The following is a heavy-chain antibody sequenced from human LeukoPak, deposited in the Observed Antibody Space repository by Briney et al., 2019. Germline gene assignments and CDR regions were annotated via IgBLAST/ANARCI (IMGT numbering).Heavy chain of an antibody. CDR1: GGTFSSYA. D-gene: IGHD3-10*01. V-gene: IGHV1-69*13. Sequence: GASVKVSCKASGGTFSSYAISWVRQAPGQGLEWMGGIIPIFGTASYAQKFQGRVTITADESTSTAYMELSSLRSEDTAVYYCARGPSITMVRGGQWYYYMDVWGKGTTVTISS. CDR2: IIPIFGTA. CDR3: ARGPSITMVRGGQWYYYMDV. J-gene: IGHJ6*03.